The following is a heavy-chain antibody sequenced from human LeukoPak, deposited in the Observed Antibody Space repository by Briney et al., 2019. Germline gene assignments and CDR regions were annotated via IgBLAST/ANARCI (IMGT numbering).Heavy chain of an antibody. CDR1: GFTFRNYW. D-gene: IGHD6-25*01. V-gene: IGHV3-7*01. Sequence: HTGGSLRLSCASSGFTFRNYWMGWVRQPPGKGLEWVANIRQDGGDNHYVDSVKGRFTISKDNARNSLSLQMNSLRVEDTAVYYCASDGQRLAPYAMDVWGQGTTITVSS. J-gene: IGHJ6*02. CDR2: IRQDGGDN. CDR3: ASDGQRLAPYAMDV.